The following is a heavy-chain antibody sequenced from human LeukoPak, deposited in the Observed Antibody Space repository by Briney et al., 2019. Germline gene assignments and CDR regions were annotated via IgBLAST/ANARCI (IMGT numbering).Heavy chain of an antibody. CDR2: IYYSGST. Sequence: SETLSLTCTVSGGSISTYYWSWIRQPPGKGLEYIGYIYYSGSTNYNPSLKSRVTMSLDTSKNQFSLKLSSVTAADTAVYYCARAGPVPTSDGGPIADSWGQGTLVTVSS. J-gene: IGHJ4*02. V-gene: IGHV4-59*01. CDR1: GGSISTYY. D-gene: IGHD4-17*01. CDR3: ARAGPVPTSDGGPIADS.